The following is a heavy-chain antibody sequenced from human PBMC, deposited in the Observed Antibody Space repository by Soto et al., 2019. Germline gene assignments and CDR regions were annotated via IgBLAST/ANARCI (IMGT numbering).Heavy chain of an antibody. V-gene: IGHV1-2*02. Sequence: ASVKVSCKASGYTFTDYYLHWVRQAPGQGLEWMGGTIPALGKTHYIEKFQGRVTITVDDATRTVYMEVRDLTSEDTAIYYCARGPFRPSAMDVWGQGTTVTVSS. D-gene: IGHD3-10*01. CDR1: GYTFTDYY. J-gene: IGHJ6*02. CDR2: TIPALGKT. CDR3: ARGPFRPSAMDV.